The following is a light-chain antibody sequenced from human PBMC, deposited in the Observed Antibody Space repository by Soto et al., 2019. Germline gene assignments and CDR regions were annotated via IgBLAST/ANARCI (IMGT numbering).Light chain of an antibody. J-gene: IGKJ1*01. CDR2: EAS. Sequence: EIVLTQSPATLSLSPGERATLSSTASKSVRTSLAWYQQQPGQAPRLVIYEASNKATGIPAMFSGSGSGTEFTLTISSLDPKDFAVYYCQQRSNWPGTFGQGTKVDIK. CDR3: QQRSNWPGT. V-gene: IGKV3-11*01. CDR1: KSVRTS.